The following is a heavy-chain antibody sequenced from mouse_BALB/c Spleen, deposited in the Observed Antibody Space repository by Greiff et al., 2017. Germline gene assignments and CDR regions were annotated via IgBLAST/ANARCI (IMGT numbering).Heavy chain of an antibody. CDR2: ISSGGSYT. J-gene: IGHJ4*01. D-gene: IGHD2-2*01. V-gene: IGHV5-6-4*01. Sequence: EVMLVESGGGLVKPGGSLKLSCAASGFTFSSYTMSWVRQTPEKRLEWVATISSGGSYTYYPDSVKGRFTISRDNAKNTLYLQMSSLKSEDTAMYYCTRDKRKGYDDYYAMDYWGQGTSVTVSS. CDR3: TRDKRKGYDDYYAMDY. CDR1: GFTFSSYT.